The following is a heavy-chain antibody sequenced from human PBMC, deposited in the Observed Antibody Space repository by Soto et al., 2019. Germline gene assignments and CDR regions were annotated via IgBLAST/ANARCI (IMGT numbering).Heavy chain of an antibody. CDR1: DGYIRSSTYY. Sequence: SETQSLTCTVSDGYIRSSTYYWTWNRQPPGKGLEWIGSIYYSGSTYYNPSRKSRVTISVDTSKNQFSLKLSSVTAADTAVYYCARHPTSITIFGVVINWFDPWGQGTLVTVSS. J-gene: IGHJ5*02. V-gene: IGHV4-39*01. CDR3: ARHPTSITIFGVVINWFDP. D-gene: IGHD3-3*01. CDR2: IYYSGST.